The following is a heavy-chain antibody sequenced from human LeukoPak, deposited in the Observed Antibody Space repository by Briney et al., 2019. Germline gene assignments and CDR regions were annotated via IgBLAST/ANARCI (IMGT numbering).Heavy chain of an antibody. D-gene: IGHD2-2*02. CDR2: IRASGGST. CDR1: GLTFSDYS. CDR3: AKGGYTTNFDY. V-gene: IGHV3-23*01. J-gene: IGHJ4*02. Sequence: GGSLSLSCAASGLTFSDYSMSWVRPVPGQGLEWVSTIRASGGSTYYADSVKGRFIISRDNYKNMVFLQMNSLRAEDTAVYYCAKGGYTTNFDYWGQGTLVTVSS.